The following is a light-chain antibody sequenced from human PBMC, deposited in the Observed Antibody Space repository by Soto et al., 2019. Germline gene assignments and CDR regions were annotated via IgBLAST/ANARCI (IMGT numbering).Light chain of an antibody. CDR2: KAS. J-gene: IGKJ1*01. V-gene: IGKV1-5*03. CDR3: QHYNSYSEA. Sequence: DIQMTQSPSTLSGSVGDRVTITCRASQTISSWLAWYQQKPGKAPKPLIYKASTLKSGAPSRFSCSGSGTEFTLTISSLQPDDFATYYCQHYNSYSEAFGQGTKVDIK. CDR1: QTISSW.